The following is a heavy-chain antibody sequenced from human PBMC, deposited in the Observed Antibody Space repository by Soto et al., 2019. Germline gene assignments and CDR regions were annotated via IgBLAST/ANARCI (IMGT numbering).Heavy chain of an antibody. Sequence: SETLSLTCTVSGGSISSYYWSWIRQPPGKGLEWIGYIYYSGSTNYNPSLKSRVTISVDTSKNQFSLKLSSVTAADTAVYYCARAAAYYDFWSGYYPGSGHTYYYYMDVWGKGTTVTVSS. CDR1: GGSISSYY. CDR2: IYYSGST. CDR3: ARAAAYYDFWSGYYPGSGHTYYYYMDV. V-gene: IGHV4-59*01. D-gene: IGHD3-3*01. J-gene: IGHJ6*03.